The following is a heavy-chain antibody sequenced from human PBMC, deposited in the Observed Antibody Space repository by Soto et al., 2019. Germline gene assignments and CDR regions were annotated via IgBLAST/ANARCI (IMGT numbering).Heavy chain of an antibody. J-gene: IGHJ6*02. CDR2: ISYDGSDK. CDR1: GFTFYSYG. CDR3: AKDRGLAESGRWSHYYYGMDV. V-gene: IGHV3-30*18. Sequence: GGSLRLSCAASGFTFYSYGMHWVRQAPGKGLEWVAVISYDGSDKYYADSVRGRFTISRDNSKNTLFLEMNSLRSEDTAVYYCAKDRGLAESGRWSHYYYGMDVWGQGTTVTVSS. D-gene: IGHD1-26*01.